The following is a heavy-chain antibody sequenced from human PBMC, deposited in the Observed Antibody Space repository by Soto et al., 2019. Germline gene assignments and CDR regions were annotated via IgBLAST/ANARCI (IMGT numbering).Heavy chain of an antibody. J-gene: IGHJ4*02. D-gene: IGHD7-27*01. CDR2: IYYNGNT. CDR1: GGSISNHY. V-gene: IGHV4-59*11. CDR3: ARSNWYSEY. Sequence: QVQLQESGPGLVKPSETLSLTCTVSGGSISNHYWCWIPLPPGKGLEWIAYIYYNGNTNYNPSLKTRVAISVDTSKNQFSLKLSSVTAADTAVYYCARSNWYSEYWGQGTLVTVSS.